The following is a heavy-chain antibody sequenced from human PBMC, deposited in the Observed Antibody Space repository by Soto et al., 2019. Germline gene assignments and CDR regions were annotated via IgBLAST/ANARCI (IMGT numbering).Heavy chain of an antibody. Sequence: QVQLQESGPGLVKPSQTLSLTCTVSGGSISSGGYYWSWIRQHPGKGLEWIGYIYYSGSTYYNPSLKGRVTXPXXXSXXQSSLKLSSVTAADPAVYYCAREEGGGYDHRWFDPWGQGTLVTVSS. CDR3: AREEGGGYDHRWFDP. J-gene: IGHJ5*02. D-gene: IGHD3-16*01. CDR2: IYYSGST. CDR1: GGSISSGGYY. V-gene: IGHV4-31*03.